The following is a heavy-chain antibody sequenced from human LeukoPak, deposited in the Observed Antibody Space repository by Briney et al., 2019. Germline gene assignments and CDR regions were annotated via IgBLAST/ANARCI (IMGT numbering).Heavy chain of an antibody. CDR1: GYTFTGCY. D-gene: IGHD3-10*01. V-gene: IGHV1-2*02. CDR3: AMGTGRFGKPFDY. Sequence: ASVKVSCKASGYTFTGCYMHWVRQAPGQGLEWMGWINPNSGGTNYAQKFQGRVTMTRDTSISTAYMELSRLRSDDTAVYYCAMGTGRFGKPFDYWGQGTLVTVSS. J-gene: IGHJ4*02. CDR2: INPNSGGT.